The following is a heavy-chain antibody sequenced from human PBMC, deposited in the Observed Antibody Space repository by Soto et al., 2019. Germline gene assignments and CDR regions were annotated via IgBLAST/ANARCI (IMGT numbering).Heavy chain of an antibody. CDR3: ARLNYGPSFDY. D-gene: IGHD4-17*01. Sequence: PSETLSLTCTVSGGSMSGYYWSWIRQSPGKGLEWIWYIYYTGSTNYKPSLKSRVTISVDTSKNQFSLKLSSVTAADTAVYYCARLNYGPSFDYWGQGTLVTVSS. J-gene: IGHJ4*02. V-gene: IGHV4-59*01. CDR1: GGSMSGYY. CDR2: IYYTGST.